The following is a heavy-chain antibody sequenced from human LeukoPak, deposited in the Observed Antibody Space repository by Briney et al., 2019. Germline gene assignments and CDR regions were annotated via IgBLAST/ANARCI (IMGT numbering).Heavy chain of an antibody. CDR2: ISRDGSST. CDR3: AREDIVVVVAATPMFRGMDV. Sequence: LPGGSLRLSCAASGISFSSHWMHWVRQAPGKGLVWVAHISRDGSSTTYADSVKGRFTISRDNSKNTLYLQMNSLRAEDTAVYYCAREDIVVVVAATPMFRGMDVWGQGTTVTVSS. D-gene: IGHD2-15*01. J-gene: IGHJ6*02. CDR1: GISFSSHW. V-gene: IGHV3-74*01.